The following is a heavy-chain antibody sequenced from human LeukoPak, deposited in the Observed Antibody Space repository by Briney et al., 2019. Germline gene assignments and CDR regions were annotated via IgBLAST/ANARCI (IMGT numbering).Heavy chain of an antibody. J-gene: IGHJ4*02. CDR3: AKDAPVDIVVVPAANS. CDR1: GFTFSSYA. Sequence: GGSLRLSXAASGFTFSSYAMGWVRQAPGKGLEWVSAISGSGGSTYYADSVKGRFTISRDNSNNTLYLQMNSLRAEDTAVYYCAKDAPVDIVVVPAANSWGQGTLVTVSS. V-gene: IGHV3-23*01. CDR2: ISGSGGST. D-gene: IGHD2-2*01.